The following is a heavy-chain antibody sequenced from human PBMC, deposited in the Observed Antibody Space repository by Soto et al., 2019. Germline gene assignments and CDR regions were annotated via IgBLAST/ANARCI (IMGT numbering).Heavy chain of an antibody. J-gene: IGHJ6*02. CDR3: ARDRDVVVVAAPYYYYYGMDV. D-gene: IGHD2-15*01. V-gene: IGHV1-18*04. Sequence: GASVKVSCKASGYTFTSYGISWVRQAPGQGLEWMGWISAYNGNTNYAQKLQGRVTMTTDTSTGTAYMELRSLRSDDTAVYYCARDRDVVVVAAPYYYYYGMDVWGQGTTVTVSS. CDR2: ISAYNGNT. CDR1: GYTFTSYG.